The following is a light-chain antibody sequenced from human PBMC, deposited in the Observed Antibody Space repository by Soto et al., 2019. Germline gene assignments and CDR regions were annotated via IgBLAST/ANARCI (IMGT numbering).Light chain of an antibody. CDR1: RSDIGDSNF. V-gene: IGLV2-14*01. CDR2: EVN. Sequence: QSVLTQPASVSGSPGQSVTISCTGPRSDIGDSNFISWYQHSPGKAPRLLIYEVNNRPSGVSKRFSGSKADNTASLTISGLLDDDEADYFCASFRSGTMLVFGSGTKVTVL. J-gene: IGLJ1*01. CDR3: ASFRSGTMLV.